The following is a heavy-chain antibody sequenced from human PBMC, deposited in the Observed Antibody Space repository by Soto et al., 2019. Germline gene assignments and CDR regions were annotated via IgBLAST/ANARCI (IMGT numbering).Heavy chain of an antibody. J-gene: IGHJ5*01. V-gene: IGHV3-74*01. Sequence: EVQLVESGGGLVQPGGSLRLSCAASGFTFFAYWIHWVRQVPGKGLVWVSRINSDGSHTSYADSVRGRFTISRDNSKNTVYLQMNSRTAEDTAVYYCGKEGDYSDYACENWFDSWGQGSLVTVSS. CDR1: GFTFFAYW. D-gene: IGHD4-17*01. CDR3: GKEGDYSDYACENWFDS. CDR2: INSDGSHT.